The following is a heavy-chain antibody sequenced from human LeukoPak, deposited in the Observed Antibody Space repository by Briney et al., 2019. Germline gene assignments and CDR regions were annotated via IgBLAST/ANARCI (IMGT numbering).Heavy chain of an antibody. J-gene: IGHJ4*02. V-gene: IGHV4-34*01. CDR1: GGSFSGYY. CDR2: INHSGST. Sequence: SETLSLTCAVYGGSFSGYYWSWIRQPPGKGLEWIGEINHSGSTYYNPSLKSRVTISVDTSKNQFSLKLSSVTAADTAVYYCARGQGYYYGSGSHNLFDYWGQGTLVTVSS. D-gene: IGHD3-10*01. CDR3: ARGQGYYYGSGSHNLFDY.